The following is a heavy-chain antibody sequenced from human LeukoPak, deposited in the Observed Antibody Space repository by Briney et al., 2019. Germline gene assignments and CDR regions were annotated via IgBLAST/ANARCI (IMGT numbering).Heavy chain of an antibody. CDR3: ARGSRSGSQFDY. Sequence: KPSETLSLTCTVSGGSISSYYWSWLRQPAGKGLEWIGSIYTSGSTNYNTSLKSRVTMSVDTSKNQFSLKLSSVTAADTAVYYCARGSRSGSQFDYWGQGTLVTVSS. CDR2: IYTSGST. D-gene: IGHD1-26*01. V-gene: IGHV4-4*07. J-gene: IGHJ4*02. CDR1: GGSISSYY.